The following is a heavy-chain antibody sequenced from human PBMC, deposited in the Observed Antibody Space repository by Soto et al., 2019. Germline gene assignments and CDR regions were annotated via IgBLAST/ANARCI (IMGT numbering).Heavy chain of an antibody. D-gene: IGHD5-12*01. V-gene: IGHV3-23*01. CDR3: APLYSGYDPVDD. J-gene: IGHJ4*02. Sequence: EVQLLQSGGGSVQPGGSLRLSCAASGLTLSSYAMSWVRQAPGKGLEWVSVISGSGSYTSYADSGKGRFTISRDNSKNTLYLQMNSLRAEDTAVYYCAPLYSGYDPVDDWGQGTLVTVSS. CDR1: GLTLSSYA. CDR2: ISGSGSYT.